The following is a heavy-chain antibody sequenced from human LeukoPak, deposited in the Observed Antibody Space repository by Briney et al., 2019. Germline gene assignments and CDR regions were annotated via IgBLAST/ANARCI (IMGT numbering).Heavy chain of an antibody. CDR2: ISRNGAAT. CDR1: GLSFGDYT. Sequence: GGSLRLSCEASGLSFGDYTMHWVRQPPGKGLEWVSLISRNGAATKYADSVRGRFTISRDNSMNTLYLQMNSLSSEDTAVYYCARADSGYSYSSFYFDYWGQGTLVTVSS. V-gene: IGHV3-43*01. CDR3: ARADSGYSYSSFYFDY. D-gene: IGHD5-18*01. J-gene: IGHJ4*02.